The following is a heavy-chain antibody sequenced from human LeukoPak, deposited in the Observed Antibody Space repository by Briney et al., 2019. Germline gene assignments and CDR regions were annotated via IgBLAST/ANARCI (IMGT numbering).Heavy chain of an antibody. J-gene: IGHJ5*02. CDR1: GYTFTGYN. V-gene: IGHV1-2*02. D-gene: IGHD2-2*01. Sequence: GASVKVSCKASGYTFTGYNMHWVRQAPGQGVEGRGWTNPNRGGTNYVQKFQGRDTITRETNSRTDYMEVRRVRCGGTAVYYCARGVPAASPCWFDPWGQGTLVTVSS. CDR2: TNPNRGGT. CDR3: ARGVPAASPCWFDP.